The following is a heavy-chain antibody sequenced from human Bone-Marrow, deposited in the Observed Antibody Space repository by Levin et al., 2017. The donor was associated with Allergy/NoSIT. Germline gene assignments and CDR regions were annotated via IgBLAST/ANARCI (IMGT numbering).Heavy chain of an antibody. CDR2: IYNNGNT. D-gene: IGHD3-16*02. CDR3: ASSRYSTRLDY. J-gene: IGHJ4*02. V-gene: IGHV4-61*03. Sequence: PSETLSLTCNVSGASVSSGSYYWTWIRQPPGKGLEWIGYIYNNGNTNYNPSLKSRVTISVDTSKNHFSLKLTSVTAADTAVYYCASSRYSTRLDYWGQGALVTVSS. CDR1: GASVSSGSYY.